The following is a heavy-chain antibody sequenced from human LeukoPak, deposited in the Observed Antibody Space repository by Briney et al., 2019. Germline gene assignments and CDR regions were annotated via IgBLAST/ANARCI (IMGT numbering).Heavy chain of an antibody. Sequence: ASVKVSCKASGYTFTGYYMHWVRQAPGQGLEWMGWINPNSGGTNYAQKFQGRVTMTRDTSISTAYMELSRLRSDDTAVYYCARAYRMVRGVIGYWGQGTLVTVSS. CDR3: ARAYRMVRGVIGY. V-gene: IGHV1-2*02. CDR1: GYTFTGYY. J-gene: IGHJ4*02. D-gene: IGHD3-10*01. CDR2: INPNSGGT.